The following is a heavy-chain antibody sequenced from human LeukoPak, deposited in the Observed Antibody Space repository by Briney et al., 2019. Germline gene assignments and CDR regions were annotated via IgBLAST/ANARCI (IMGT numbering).Heavy chain of an antibody. V-gene: IGHV3-53*01. D-gene: IGHD3-22*01. J-gene: IGHJ4*02. CDR2: IYTGSTT. CDR1: GFPVYTNS. CDR3: ARDRRLDYYDSSGPDY. Sequence: AGGSLRLSCAVSGFPVYTNSMDWVRQVPGKGLEWVSVIYTGSTTHYADSVKGRFTISRDNSKNTLYLQMNSLRAEDTAVYYCARDRRLDYYDSSGPDYWGQGTLVTVSS.